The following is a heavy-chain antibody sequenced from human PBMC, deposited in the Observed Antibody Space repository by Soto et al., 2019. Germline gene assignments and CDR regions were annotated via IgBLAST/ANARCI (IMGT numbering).Heavy chain of an antibody. CDR2: IYPGDSDT. CDR1: EYTFTNYW. J-gene: IGHJ6*02. Sequence: GESLNLSCKGSEYTFTNYWIGWVRQMPGKGPEWMGIIYPGDSDTKYNPSFQGQVTISADKSITTTYLQWSSLKASDTAIYYCAASIYYYGMDVWGQGTTVTVSS. V-gene: IGHV5-51*01. CDR3: AASIYYYGMDV.